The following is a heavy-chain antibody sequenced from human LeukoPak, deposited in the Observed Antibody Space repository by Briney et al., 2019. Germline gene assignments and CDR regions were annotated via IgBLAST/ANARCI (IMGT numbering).Heavy chain of an antibody. CDR3: ARFPFGGVPFDY. V-gene: IGHV1-8*02. Sequence: ASVKVSCKASGYTFTSYGISWVRQAPGQGLEWMGWINPNSGNTGYAQKFQGRVTMTRNTSISTAYMELSSLRSEDTAVYYCARFPFGGVPFDYWGQGTLVTVSS. J-gene: IGHJ4*02. D-gene: IGHD3-10*01. CDR1: GYTFTSYG. CDR2: INPNSGNT.